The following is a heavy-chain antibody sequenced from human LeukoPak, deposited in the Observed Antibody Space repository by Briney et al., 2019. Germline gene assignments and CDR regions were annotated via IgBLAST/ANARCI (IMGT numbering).Heavy chain of an antibody. CDR1: GFTFGSYG. CDR3: AKEGILTYNHVQDY. Sequence: GGSLRLSCAASGFTFGSYGMNWVRQAPGKGLEWVSLISGNGDNTYYADSVKGRFTISRDNSKNTLYLQMNSLRAEDTAVYYCAKEGILTYNHVQDYWGQGTLVTVSS. V-gene: IGHV3-23*01. J-gene: IGHJ4*02. CDR2: ISGNGDNT. D-gene: IGHD3-9*01.